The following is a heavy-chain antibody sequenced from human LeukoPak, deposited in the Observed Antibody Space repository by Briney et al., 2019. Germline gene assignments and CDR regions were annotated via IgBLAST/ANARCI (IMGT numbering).Heavy chain of an antibody. CDR1: GGSFSGYY. J-gene: IGHJ4*02. CDR3: ARRHGVDTAMVKY. CDR2: IKHSGST. Sequence: SETLSLTCAVYGGSFSGYYWSWIRQPPGKGLEWIGEIKHSGSTNYNPSLKSRVTISVGTSKNQFSLKLSSVTAADTAVYYCARRHGVDTAMVKYWGQGPLVTVSS. V-gene: IGHV4-34*01. D-gene: IGHD5-18*01.